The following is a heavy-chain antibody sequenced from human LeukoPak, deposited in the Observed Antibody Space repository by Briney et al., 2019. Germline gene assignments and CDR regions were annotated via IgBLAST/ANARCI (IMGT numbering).Heavy chain of an antibody. D-gene: IGHD3/OR15-3a*01. V-gene: IGHV3-21*01. CDR2: ISSSSSYM. CDR1: GFTFSSYS. CDR3: ARGPQGLDWLPFFDL. J-gene: IGHJ5*02. Sequence: GGSLRLSCAASGFTFSSYSMNWVRQAPGKGLEWVSSISSSSSYMYYADSVKGRFTISRDNAKNSLYLQMNSLRAEDTAVYYCARGPQGLDWLPFFDLWGQGTLVTVSS.